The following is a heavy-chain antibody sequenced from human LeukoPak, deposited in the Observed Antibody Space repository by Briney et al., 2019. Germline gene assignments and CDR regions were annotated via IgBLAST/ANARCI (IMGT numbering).Heavy chain of an antibody. V-gene: IGHV4-4*02. CDR1: GGSISSSNW. CDR2: IYHSGST. D-gene: IGHD1-7*01. CDR3: ARDNWNYGSSMDV. J-gene: IGHJ6*02. Sequence: PSGTLSLTCAVSGGSISSSNWWSWVRQPPGKGLEWIGEIYHSGSTNYNPSLKSRVTISVDTSKNQFSLKLSSVTAADTAVYYCARDNWNYGSSMDVWGQGTTVTASS.